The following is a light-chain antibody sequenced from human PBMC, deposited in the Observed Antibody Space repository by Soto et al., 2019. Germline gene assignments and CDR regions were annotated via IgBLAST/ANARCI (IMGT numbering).Light chain of an antibody. CDR1: SSNIGINY. V-gene: IGLV1-51*01. CDR2: GNN. Sequence: QSVLTQPPSVSAAPGQKVTISCSGSSSNIGINYVSWYQHLPGTAPKLLIYGNNKRPSGIPDRFSGSKSGTSATLGITGLQTGDEADYYCKTWDSTLSAYVVFGGGTKLTVL. J-gene: IGLJ2*01. CDR3: KTWDSTLSAYVV.